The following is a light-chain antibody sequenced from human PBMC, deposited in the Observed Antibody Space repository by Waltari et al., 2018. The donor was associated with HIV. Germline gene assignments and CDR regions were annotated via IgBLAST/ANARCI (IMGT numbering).Light chain of an antibody. CDR3: HEYGNPPFT. J-gene: IGKJ2*01. Sequence: DMVLTQSPGTLSLSPGERATLSFRASQNVNNRYLAWYQLKPGQPPRLLIYAASNRAPGSPARFSGRGSGTDFTLTITRLEPEDFAVYSCHEYGNPPFTFGQGSKLEI. CDR1: QNVNNRY. V-gene: IGKV3-20*01. CDR2: AAS.